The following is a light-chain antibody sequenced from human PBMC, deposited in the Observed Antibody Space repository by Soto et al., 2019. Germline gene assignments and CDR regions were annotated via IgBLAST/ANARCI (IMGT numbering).Light chain of an antibody. V-gene: IGLV2-14*03. Sequence: QSVLAQPASVSGSPGQSITISCTGTSSDIGGYNFVSWYQHYPGKAPQLMIYGVTNRPSGVSHRFSGSKSGNTASLTISGLQAEDEADYYCSSYTSTSPLAVFGPGTQLTVL. CDR2: GVT. CDR3: SSYTSTSPLAV. J-gene: IGLJ1*01. CDR1: SSDIGGYNF.